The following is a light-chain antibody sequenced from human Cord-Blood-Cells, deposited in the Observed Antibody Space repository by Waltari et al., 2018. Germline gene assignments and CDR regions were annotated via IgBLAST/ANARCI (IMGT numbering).Light chain of an antibody. CDR2: EVS. J-gene: IGLJ1*01. V-gene: IGLV2-14*01. CDR1: SSDVGGSNL. Sequence: QSALTQPASVSGPPGQSITISCTGTSSDVGGSNLVSRDQQHPGKAPKLMIYEVSNRPSGVSNRFSGSKSGNTASLTISGLQAEDEADYYCSSYTSSSTLVYVFGTGTKVTVL. CDR3: SSYTSSSTLVYV.